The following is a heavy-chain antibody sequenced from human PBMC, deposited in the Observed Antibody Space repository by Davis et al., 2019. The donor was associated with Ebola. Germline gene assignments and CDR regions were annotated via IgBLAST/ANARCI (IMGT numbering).Heavy chain of an antibody. CDR2: ISSGSRFI. J-gene: IGHJ3*02. D-gene: IGHD4-23*01. Sequence: GESLKISCEASEFTISKHSLNWVRQAPGKGLEWVSLISSGSRFIYYADSVEGRFTISRDDAKKSLFLHMNSLRVEDTAVYYCVRQDGANSDAFDIWGHGTLVTVSS. CDR3: VRQDGANSDAFDI. CDR1: EFTISKHS. V-gene: IGHV3-21*01.